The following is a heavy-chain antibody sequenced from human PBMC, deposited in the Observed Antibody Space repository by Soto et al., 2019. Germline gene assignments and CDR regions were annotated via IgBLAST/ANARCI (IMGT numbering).Heavy chain of an antibody. Sequence: PRGSLRLSCAASGFTFSTYSMNWVRQAPGKGLEWVSSISSRSGNIYYADSVKGRFTISRDNAKNSLFLQMNSLRAEDTAVYYCARDLGSNRSLDDWGQGTLVTVS. CDR2: ISSRSGNI. CDR3: ARDLGSNRSLDD. J-gene: IGHJ4*02. V-gene: IGHV3-21*01. D-gene: IGHD2-2*01. CDR1: GFTFSTYS.